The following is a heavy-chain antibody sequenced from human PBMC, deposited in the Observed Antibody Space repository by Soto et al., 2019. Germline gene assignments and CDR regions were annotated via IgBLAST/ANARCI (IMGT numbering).Heavy chain of an antibody. Sequence: QVQLVESGGGVVQPGRSLRLSCAASGFTFSSYGMHWVRQAPGKGLEWVAVISYDGSNKYYADSVKGRFTISRDNSKNTLYLQMNSLRAEDTAVYYCAKDHDHYFDYWGQGTLVPVSS. V-gene: IGHV3-30*18. J-gene: IGHJ4*02. CDR1: GFTFSSYG. CDR3: AKDHDHYFDY. CDR2: ISYDGSNK. D-gene: IGHD3-16*01.